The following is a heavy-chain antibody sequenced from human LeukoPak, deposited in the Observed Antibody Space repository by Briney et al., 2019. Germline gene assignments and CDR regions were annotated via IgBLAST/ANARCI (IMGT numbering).Heavy chain of an antibody. CDR3: ARDGGGSYDFVN. CDR2: INPIGGST. Sequence: ASVKVSCKCTGYIFTDYYLHWVGQPPAPGLAWVGRINPIGGSTSYAQKFQGRVTMTTDTSTSTVYMGLSSLRSEDTAVYYCARDGGGSYDFVNCGQGALLTASS. J-gene: IGHJ4*02. D-gene: IGHD1-26*01. V-gene: IGHV1-46*01. CDR1: GYIFTDYY.